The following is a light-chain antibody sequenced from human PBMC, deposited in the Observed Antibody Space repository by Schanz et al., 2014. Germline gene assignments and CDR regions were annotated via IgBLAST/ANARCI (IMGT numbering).Light chain of an antibody. Sequence: QSVLTQPPSASGTPGQRVTISCSGSSSNIGSTTVNWYQQLPGTAPKLLIYSSNQRPSGVSHRFSGSKSGTSASLAITGLQAEDEADYYCQSYDSSLSEWVFGGGTKLTVL. CDR3: QSYDSSLSEWV. CDR2: SSN. V-gene: IGLV1-44*01. CDR1: SSNIGSTT. J-gene: IGLJ3*02.